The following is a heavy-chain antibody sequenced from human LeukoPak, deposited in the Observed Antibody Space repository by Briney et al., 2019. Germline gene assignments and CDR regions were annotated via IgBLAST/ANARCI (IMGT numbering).Heavy chain of an antibody. CDR2: ISSSSGTI. CDR3: AREGSSWYWFDP. J-gene: IGHJ5*02. V-gene: IGHV3-48*01. CDR1: GFTFSSYS. Sequence: GGSLRLSCATSGFTFSSYSMNWVRQAPGKGLEWVSYISSSSGTIYYADSVKGRFTISRDNAKNSLSLQMNSLRAEDTAVYYCAREGSSWYWFDPWGQGTLVTVSS. D-gene: IGHD6-13*01.